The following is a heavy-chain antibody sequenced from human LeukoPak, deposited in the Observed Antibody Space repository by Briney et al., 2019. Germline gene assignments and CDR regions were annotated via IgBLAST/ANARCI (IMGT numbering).Heavy chain of an antibody. D-gene: IGHD6-13*01. CDR1: GGSISSSNW. Sequence: PSGTLSLTCAVSGGSISSSNWWSWVCQPPGKGLEWIGEIYHSGSTNYNPSLKSRVTISVDKSKNQFSLKLSSVTAADTAVYYCAREVQDSSSWPYNWFDPWGQGTLVTVSS. CDR2: IYHSGST. V-gene: IGHV4-4*02. J-gene: IGHJ5*02. CDR3: AREVQDSSSWPYNWFDP.